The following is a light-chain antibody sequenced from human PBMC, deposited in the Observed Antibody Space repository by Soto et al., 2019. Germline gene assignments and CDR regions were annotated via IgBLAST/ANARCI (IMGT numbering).Light chain of an antibody. CDR2: SNN. CDR1: SSNIGSNT. V-gene: IGLV1-44*01. Sequence: QSVLTQPPSASGTPGQRVTISCSGSSSNIGSNTVNWYQQLPGTAPKLLIYSNNQRPSGVPDRFSGPKSGTSASLAISGLQSEDEADYYCAAWDDSLNGLWVFGGGTKVTVL. J-gene: IGLJ3*02. CDR3: AAWDDSLNGLWV.